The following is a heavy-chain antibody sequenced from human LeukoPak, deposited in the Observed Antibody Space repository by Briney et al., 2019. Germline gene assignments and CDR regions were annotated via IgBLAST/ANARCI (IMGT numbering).Heavy chain of an antibody. D-gene: IGHD3-22*01. CDR3: ARLSRGYYVFDY. J-gene: IGHJ4*02. Sequence: ASVKVSCKASVYTFTAYYMHWVRQAPGQGLEWMGHINPNSGGTDYAQKFQGRVTMTRDTSISTAYMELSRLRSDDTAVYYCARLSRGYYVFDYWGQGTLVTVSS. CDR1: VYTFTAYY. CDR2: INPNSGGT. V-gene: IGHV1-2*06.